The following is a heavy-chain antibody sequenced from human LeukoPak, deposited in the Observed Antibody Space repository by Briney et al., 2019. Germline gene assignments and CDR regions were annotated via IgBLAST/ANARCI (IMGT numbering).Heavy chain of an antibody. CDR1: GGSLSSSSYY. CDR3: ARRATGGAFDI. V-gene: IGHV4-39*01. CDR2: IYYSGST. D-gene: IGHD2-15*01. J-gene: IGHJ3*02. Sequence: SETLSLTCTVSGGSLSSSSYYWGWIRQPPGKGLEWIGSIYYSGSTYYNPSLKSRVTISVDTSKNQFSLKLSSVTAADTAVYYCARRATGGAFDIWGQGTMVTVSS.